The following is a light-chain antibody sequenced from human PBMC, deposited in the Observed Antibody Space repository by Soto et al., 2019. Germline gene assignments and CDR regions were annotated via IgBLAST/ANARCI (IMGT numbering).Light chain of an antibody. CDR1: QSISSW. CDR2: DAS. CDR3: QQYNSYSWT. Sequence: IQLTQSPSTLSASVGDRVTITCRASQSISSWLAWYQQKPGKAPKLLIYDASSLESGVPSRFSGSGSGTEFTLTISSLQPDDFATYYCQQYNSYSWTFGQGTKV. V-gene: IGKV1-5*01. J-gene: IGKJ1*01.